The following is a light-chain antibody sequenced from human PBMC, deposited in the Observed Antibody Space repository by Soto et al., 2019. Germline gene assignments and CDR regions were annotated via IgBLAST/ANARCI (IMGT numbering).Light chain of an antibody. CDR3: QRHSNSPGLP. CDR1: QSVSSY. CDR2: DAS. J-gene: IGKJ4*01. Sequence: EIVLTQSPATLSLSPGERATLSCRASQSVSSYLAWYQQKPGQAPRLLIYDASNRATGIPARFSGSGSGTDFTLTISSLEPVDFAGYDCQRHSNSPGLPCAGGTKVAIK. V-gene: IGKV3-11*01.